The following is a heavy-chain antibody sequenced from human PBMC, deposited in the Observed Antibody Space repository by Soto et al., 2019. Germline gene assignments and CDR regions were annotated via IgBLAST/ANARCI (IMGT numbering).Heavy chain of an antibody. CDR3: ARHITGSAIVATV. D-gene: IGHD3-22*01. CDR2: INYSGTT. J-gene: IGHJ4*02. CDR1: GGSISSTGLY. Sequence: QLHLQESGPGLLKPSETLSLTCTVSGGSISSTGLYWGWIRQSPGKGLEWIGSINYSGTTKYNPSLASRVXXSXDXXKNQFSLKVSSLTATDTAVYYCARHITGSAIVATVWGQGTLVTVSS. V-gene: IGHV4-39*01.